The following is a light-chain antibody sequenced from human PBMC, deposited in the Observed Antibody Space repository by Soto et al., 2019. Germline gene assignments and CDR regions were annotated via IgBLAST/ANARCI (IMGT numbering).Light chain of an antibody. CDR1: HSMLYSSNNKNY. CDR2: WAS. Sequence: DIVMNQSPDSLAVSLGERTTTNCQSIHSMLYSSNNKNYLAWYKQKPGQPPKMLIYWASTRASGVPDRLSGSVYGTDFTLTISRMKAEEGAVDEGLQYYSTTWTFGPGTKVDIK. CDR3: LQYYSTTWT. V-gene: IGKV4-1*01. J-gene: IGKJ1*01.